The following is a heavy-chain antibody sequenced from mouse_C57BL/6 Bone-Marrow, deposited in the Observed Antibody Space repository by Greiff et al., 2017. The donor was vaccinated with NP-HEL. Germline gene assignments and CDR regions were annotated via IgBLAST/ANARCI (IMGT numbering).Heavy chain of an antibody. Sequence: EVQVVESGGGLVKPGGSLKLSCAASGFTFSSYAMSWVRQTPEKRLEWVATISDGGSYTYYPDNVKGRFTISRDNAKNNLYLQMSHLKSEDTAMYYGARVGDDYDGYWYFDVWGTGTTVTVSS. J-gene: IGHJ1*03. CDR3: ARVGDDYDGYWYFDV. CDR1: GFTFSSYA. D-gene: IGHD2-4*01. V-gene: IGHV5-4*01. CDR2: ISDGGSYT.